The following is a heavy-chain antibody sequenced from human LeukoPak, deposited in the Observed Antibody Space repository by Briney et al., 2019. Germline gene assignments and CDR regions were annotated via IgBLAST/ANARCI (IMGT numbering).Heavy chain of an antibody. CDR1: GGSISSSIYF. J-gene: IGHJ4*02. V-gene: IGHV4-39*01. Sequence: SETLSLTCTVSGGSISSSIYFWGWIRQPPGKGLEWIGRIYTSGSTNYNPSLKSRVTISVDTSKNQFSLKLSSVTAADTAVYYCARLNYYGFDYWGQGTLVTFSS. CDR2: IYTSGST. CDR3: ARLNYYGFDY. D-gene: IGHD1-26*01.